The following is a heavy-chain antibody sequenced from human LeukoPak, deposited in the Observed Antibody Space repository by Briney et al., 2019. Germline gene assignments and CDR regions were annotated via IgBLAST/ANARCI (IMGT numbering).Heavy chain of an antibody. J-gene: IGHJ5*02. D-gene: IGHD3-16*01. V-gene: IGHV1-2*02. CDR1: GYTFANYG. Sequence: GASVKVSCKASGYTFANYGVNWVRQAPGQGLEWMGWINPNSGGTNYAQKFQGRVTMTRDTSISTAYMELSRLRSDDTAVYYCAREGDTNWFDPWGQGTLVTVSS. CDR2: INPNSGGT. CDR3: AREGDTNWFDP.